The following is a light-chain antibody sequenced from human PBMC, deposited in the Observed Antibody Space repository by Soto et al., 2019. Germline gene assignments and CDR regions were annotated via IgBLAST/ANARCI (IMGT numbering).Light chain of an antibody. CDR1: SSDVGGYNY. CDR2: DVS. CDR3: TSYTSSSTVL. J-gene: IGLJ3*02. Sequence: QSALTQPASVSGSPGQSITISCTGTSSDVGGYNYVSWYQQHPGKAPKLMIYDVSNRPSGISNRFSGSKSGNTASLTIFGLQAEDEADYYCTSYTSSSTVLFGGGPKLPAL. V-gene: IGLV2-14*01.